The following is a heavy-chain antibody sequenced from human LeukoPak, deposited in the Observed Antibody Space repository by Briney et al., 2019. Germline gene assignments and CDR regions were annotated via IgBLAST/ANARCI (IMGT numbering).Heavy chain of an antibody. CDR1: GGSISSSSYY. D-gene: IGHD6-13*01. V-gene: IGHV4-39*01. J-gene: IGHJ5*02. CDR3: ARALPYIAAAGIGWFDP. Sequence: SETLFLTCTVSGGSISSSSYYWGWIRQPPGKGLECLGSIYYNGSTYYNPSLKSRVTISVDTSKNPFSLKLSSVTAADTAVYYCARALPYIAAAGIGWFDPWGQGTLVTVSS. CDR2: IYYNGST.